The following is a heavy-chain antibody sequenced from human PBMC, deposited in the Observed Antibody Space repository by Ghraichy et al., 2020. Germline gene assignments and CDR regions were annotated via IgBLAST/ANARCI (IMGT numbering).Heavy chain of an antibody. Sequence: GRSLRLSCAASGFTFSSYEMNWVRQAPGKGLEWVSYISSSGSTIYYADSVKGRFTISRDNAKNSLYLQMNSLRAEDTAVYYCASLYPPYSSGVNYYYGMDVWGQGTTVTVSS. J-gene: IGHJ6*02. D-gene: IGHD6-19*01. V-gene: IGHV3-48*03. CDR1: GFTFSSYE. CDR2: ISSSGSTI. CDR3: ASLYPPYSSGVNYYYGMDV.